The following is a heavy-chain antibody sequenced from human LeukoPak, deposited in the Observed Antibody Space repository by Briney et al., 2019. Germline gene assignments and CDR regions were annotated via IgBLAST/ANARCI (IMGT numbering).Heavy chain of an antibody. Sequence: KESGPTLVKPTQTLTLTCTFSGFSLTTSGVGVGWIRQPPGKALEWLALIYWDNNKLYSPSLKSRLTIAKDTSKNQVVLTMTNMDPEDTATYSCAHYGDYRFLYYFDHWGQGTLVTVSS. CDR2: IYWDNNK. J-gene: IGHJ4*02. V-gene: IGHV2-5*02. D-gene: IGHD4-17*01. CDR3: AHYGDYRFLYYFDH. CDR1: GFSLTTSGVG.